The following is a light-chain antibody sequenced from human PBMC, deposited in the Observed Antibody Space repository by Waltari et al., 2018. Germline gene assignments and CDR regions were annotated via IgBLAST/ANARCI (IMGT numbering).Light chain of an antibody. V-gene: IGKV3-15*01. CDR3: HQYNNWPPFT. J-gene: IGKJ3*01. CDR2: GAS. CDR1: QRVGTN. Sequence: ETVMTQSPTTLSVSPGEGVTLPCRASQRVGTNLAWHQHKPGQAPRLLIYGASTRAAGIPVRFSGSGSGTEFTLTISGLQSEDFAVYYCHQYNNWPPFTFGPGTKVDI.